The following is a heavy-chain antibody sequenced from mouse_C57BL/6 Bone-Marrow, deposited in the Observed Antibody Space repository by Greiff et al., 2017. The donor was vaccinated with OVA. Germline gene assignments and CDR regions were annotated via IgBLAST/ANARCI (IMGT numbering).Heavy chain of an antibody. CDR3: ARGTAQPYYAMDY. CDR2: IYPRRGNT. J-gene: IGHJ4*01. D-gene: IGHD3-2*02. CDR1: GYTFTRYG. V-gene: IGHV1-81*01. Sequence: QVQLKESGAELARPGASVKLSCKASGYTFTRYGISWVKQRTGQGLEWIGEIYPRRGNTYYNEKFKGKATLTADKSSSTAYMELRSLTSEDSAVYFCARGTAQPYYAMDYWGQGTSVTVSS.